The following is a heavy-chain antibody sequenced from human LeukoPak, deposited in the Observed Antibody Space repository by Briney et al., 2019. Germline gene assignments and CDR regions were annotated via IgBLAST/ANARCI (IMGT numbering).Heavy chain of an antibody. D-gene: IGHD2-15*01. CDR1: GYTFLANY. J-gene: IGHJ4*02. CDR3: ATSSLSLEYCSGGSCYILDF. CDR2: INPKNGGT. Sequence: ASVKVSCKASGYTFLANYMHWVRQAPGQGLEWMGRINPKNGGTIYAQKFQGRVTMTRDTSITTVYMDLSRLRSDDTAVYYCATSSLSLEYCSGGSCYILDFWGQGTLVTVTS. V-gene: IGHV1-2*06.